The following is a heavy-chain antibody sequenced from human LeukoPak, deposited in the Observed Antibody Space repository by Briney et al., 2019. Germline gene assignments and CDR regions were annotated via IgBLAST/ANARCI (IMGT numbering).Heavy chain of an antibody. CDR2: ISSNGGST. CDR3: VKDSSSGSHFDY. Sequence: GGSLRLSCSASGFTFSRYAMHWVRQAPGKGLEYVSAISSNGGSTYYADSVKGRFTISRDNSRNTLHLQMSSLRVEDTAVYYCVKDSSSGSHFDYWGQGTLVTVSS. CDR1: GFTFSRYA. V-gene: IGHV3-64D*06. J-gene: IGHJ4*02. D-gene: IGHD3-10*01.